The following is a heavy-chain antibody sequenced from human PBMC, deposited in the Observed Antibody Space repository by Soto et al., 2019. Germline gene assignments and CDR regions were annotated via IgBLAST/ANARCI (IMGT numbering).Heavy chain of an antibody. CDR1: GYTFTAYY. CDR2: INPKSGGT. J-gene: IGHJ5*02. D-gene: IGHD3-22*01. V-gene: IGHV1-2*02. CDR3: ARDPREGRDYESGGYYYTGGNWFDP. Sequence: SLKVSCKASGYTFTAYYMHWVRQAPGQGLEWMGWINPKSGGTNYAPKFQGRVSMTRDTSISTAHMELSGLRSDDTAMYYCARDPREGRDYESGGYYYTGGNWFDPWGRGTLVTVSS.